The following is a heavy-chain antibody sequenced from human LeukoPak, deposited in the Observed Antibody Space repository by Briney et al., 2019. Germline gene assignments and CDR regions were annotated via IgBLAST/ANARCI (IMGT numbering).Heavy chain of an antibody. CDR2: ISGSGGYT. CDR3: AKGGSGYYFDY. D-gene: IGHD6-19*01. J-gene: IGHJ4*02. V-gene: IGHV3-23*01. CDR1: GFTFSNYA. Sequence: PGGSLRLSCAASGFTFSNYAMSWVRQAPGKGLEWVSGISGSGGYTYYADSVKGRFTISRDNSNNAPYLQMNSLRAEDTAVYYCAKGGSGYYFDYWGQGTLVTVSS.